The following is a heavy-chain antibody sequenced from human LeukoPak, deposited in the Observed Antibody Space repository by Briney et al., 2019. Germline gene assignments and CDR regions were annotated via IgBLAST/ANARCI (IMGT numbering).Heavy chain of an antibody. V-gene: IGHV4-4*07. CDR1: GGSISSYY. CDR3: TRLGFDSSGIGAYAFDI. D-gene: IGHD3-22*01. Sequence: SETLSLTCTVSGGSISSYYWSWIRQPAGKGLEWIGRIYISGSTNYNPSLKSRVTISVDTSKNHFSLKLSSVTAADTAVYYCTRLGFDSSGIGAYAFDIWGQGTVVTVSS. J-gene: IGHJ3*02. CDR2: IYISGST.